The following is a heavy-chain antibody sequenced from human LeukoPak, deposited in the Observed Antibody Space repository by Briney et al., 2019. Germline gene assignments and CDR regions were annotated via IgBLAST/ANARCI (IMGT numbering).Heavy chain of an antibody. D-gene: IGHD6-19*01. J-gene: IGHJ2*01. CDR2: IYYSGST. Sequence: SETLSLTCTVSGGSISSYYWSWLRQPPGKGLEWIGYIYYSGSTNYNPSLKSRVTISVDTSKNQFSLKLSSVTAADTAVYYCARDRRYSSGWYKGQGWYFDLWGRGTLVTVSS. CDR3: ARDRRYSSGWYKGQGWYFDL. CDR1: GGSISSYY. V-gene: IGHV4-59*01.